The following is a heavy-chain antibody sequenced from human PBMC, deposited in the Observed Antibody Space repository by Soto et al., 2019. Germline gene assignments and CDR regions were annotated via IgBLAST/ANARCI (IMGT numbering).Heavy chain of an antibody. V-gene: IGHV4-31*03. CDR3: ARELGGWLTYYFDY. Sequence: SSETLSLTCTVSGGSISSGGYYWSWTRQHPGKGLEWIGYIYYSGSTYYNPSLKSRVTISVDTSKNQFSLKLSSVTAADTAVYYCARELGGWLTYYFDYWGQGTLVTVSS. J-gene: IGHJ4*02. CDR1: GGSISSGGYY. D-gene: IGHD3-10*01. CDR2: IYYSGST.